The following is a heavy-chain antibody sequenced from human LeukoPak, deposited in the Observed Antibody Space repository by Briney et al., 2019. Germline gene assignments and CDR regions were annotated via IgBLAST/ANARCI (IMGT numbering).Heavy chain of an antibody. Sequence: SETLSLTCTVSGGSISSYYWSWIRQPPGKGLEWIGYIYYSGSTNYNPSLKSRVTISVDTSKNQFSLKLSSVTAADTAVYYCAREKWGDAYYYDSSGYGRSYYYYGMDVWGQGTTVTVSS. CDR2: IYYSGST. J-gene: IGHJ6*02. CDR1: GGSISSYY. CDR3: AREKWGDAYYYDSSGYGRSYYYYGMDV. D-gene: IGHD3-22*01. V-gene: IGHV4-59*01.